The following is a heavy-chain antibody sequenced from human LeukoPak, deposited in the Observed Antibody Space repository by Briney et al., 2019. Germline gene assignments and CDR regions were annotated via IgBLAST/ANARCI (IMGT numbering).Heavy chain of an antibody. D-gene: IGHD6-19*01. CDR3: ARAVAGTHWFDP. J-gene: IGHJ5*02. CDR2: ISYDGSNK. Sequence: HTGRSLRLSCAASGFTFSNYAMHWVRQAPGKGLEWVTVISYDGSNKYYADSVKGRFTISRDNSKNTLYLQMNSLRAEDTAVYYCARAVAGTHWFDPWGQGTLVTVSS. CDR1: GFTFSNYA. V-gene: IGHV3-30-3*01.